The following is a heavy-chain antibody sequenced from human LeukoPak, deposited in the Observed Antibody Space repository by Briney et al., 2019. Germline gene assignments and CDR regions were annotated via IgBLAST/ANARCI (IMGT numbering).Heavy chain of an antibody. CDR1: GYTFTDYY. Sequence: ASVKVSCKASGYTFTDYYIHWVRQAPGQGLEWMGWINPNSGITNYAQKFQGRVAMTRDTSITTACMELSRLRFDDTAVYYCVRDGYNWGRYFDYWGQGALVTVSS. CDR3: VRDGYNWGRYFDY. V-gene: IGHV1-2*02. J-gene: IGHJ4*02. D-gene: IGHD1-1*01. CDR2: INPNSGIT.